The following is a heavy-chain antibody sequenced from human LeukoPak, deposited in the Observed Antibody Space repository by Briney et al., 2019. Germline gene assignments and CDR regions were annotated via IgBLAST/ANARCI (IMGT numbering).Heavy chain of an antibody. CDR1: GGSISSYY. CDR3: VREHDWGDFDF. D-gene: IGHD3-9*01. CDR2: VSHSGNT. Sequence: SETLSLTCTVSGGSISSYYWSWIRQPPGKGLEWIGYVSHSGNTNYNPSLKSRVTISKDTSKNQFSLKLSSVTAADTAVYYCVREHDWGDFDFWGQGTLVTVSS. V-gene: IGHV4-59*01. J-gene: IGHJ4*02.